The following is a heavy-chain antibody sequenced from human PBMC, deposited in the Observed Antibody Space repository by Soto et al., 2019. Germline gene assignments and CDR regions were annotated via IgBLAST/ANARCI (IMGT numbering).Heavy chain of an antibody. Sequence: QVQLVQSGAEVKKPGASVKVSCKASGYTFTSYGITWVRQAPGQGLEWLGWINGYNGNTNHAQKPQGRVTMTTDTSTSTAYMELRSLRSDDTAVYYCARMGDVPHYYYGMDVWGQGTTVTVSS. CDR1: GYTFTSYG. V-gene: IGHV1-18*01. J-gene: IGHJ6*02. D-gene: IGHD3-16*01. CDR2: INGYNGNT. CDR3: ARMGDVPHYYYGMDV.